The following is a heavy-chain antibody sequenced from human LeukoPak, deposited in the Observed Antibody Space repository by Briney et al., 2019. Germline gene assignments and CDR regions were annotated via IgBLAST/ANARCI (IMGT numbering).Heavy chain of an antibody. V-gene: IGHV1-69*01. J-gene: IGHJ1*01. D-gene: IGHD4-23*01. CDR1: GGTFSSYA. Sequence: GSSVKVSCKASGGTFSSYAISWVRQTPGQGLEWMGWIIPIFGTIKYAQKFQGRVTITADESTSTAYMELSSLRSEDTAVYYCARASGQYYGGNSAYFQHWGQGTLVTVSS. CDR3: ARASGQYYGGNSAYFQH. CDR2: IIPIFGTI.